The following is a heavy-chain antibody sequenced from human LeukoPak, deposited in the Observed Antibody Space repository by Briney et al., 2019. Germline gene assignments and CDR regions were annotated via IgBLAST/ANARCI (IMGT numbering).Heavy chain of an antibody. D-gene: IGHD3-3*01. Sequence: ASVKVSCKASGYTFTSYAMNWVRQAPGQGLEWMGWINTNTGNPTYAQGFTGRFVFSLDTSVSTAYLQISSLKAEDTAVYYCARVLIRSYYDFWSGYSNIDYWGQGTLVTVSS. CDR1: GYTFTSYA. V-gene: IGHV7-4-1*02. J-gene: IGHJ4*02. CDR3: ARVLIRSYYDFWSGYSNIDY. CDR2: INTNTGNP.